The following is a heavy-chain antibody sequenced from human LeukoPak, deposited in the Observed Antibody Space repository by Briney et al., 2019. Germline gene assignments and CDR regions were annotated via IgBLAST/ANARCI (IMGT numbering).Heavy chain of an antibody. CDR2: IRSKAYGGTT. CDR3: TRDNYYGSGSYQY. CDR1: GFTFGDYA. Sequence: PGGSLGLSCTASGFTFGDYAMSWVRQAPGKGLEWVGFIRSKAYGGTTEYAASVKGRFTISRDDSKSIAYLQMNSLKTEDTAVYYCTRDNYYGSGSYQYWGQGTLVTVSS. D-gene: IGHD3-10*01. J-gene: IGHJ4*02. V-gene: IGHV3-49*04.